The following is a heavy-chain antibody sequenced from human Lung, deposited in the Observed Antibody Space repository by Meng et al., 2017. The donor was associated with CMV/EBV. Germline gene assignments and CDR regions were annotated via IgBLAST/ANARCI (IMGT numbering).Heavy chain of an antibody. CDR2: IYWNDDK. CDR3: AHRPVSGAGKEEYYFDY. Sequence: GPXLVXPTQTLTLTCTFSGFSLSTSGVGVGWIRQPPGKALEWLALIYWNDDKRYSPSLKSRLTITKDTSKNQAVLTMTNMDPVDTATYYCAHRPVSGAGKEEYYFDYWGQGTLVXVSS. CDR1: GFSLSTSGVG. V-gene: IGHV2-5*01. D-gene: IGHD6-19*01. J-gene: IGHJ4*02.